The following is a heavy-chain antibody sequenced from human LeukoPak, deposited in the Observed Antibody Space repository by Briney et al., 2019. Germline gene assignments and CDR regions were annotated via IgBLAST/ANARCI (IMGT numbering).Heavy chain of an antibody. J-gene: IGHJ6*02. Sequence: GGSLRLSCAASGFTFSSYSMNWVRQAPGKGLEWVSSISSSSSYIYYADSVKGRFTISRDNAKNSLYLQMNSLRAEDTAVYYSARDPDSSGHYRLRYYYYGMDVWGQGTTVTVSS. CDR2: ISSSSSYI. D-gene: IGHD3-22*01. CDR3: ARDPDSSGHYRLRYYYYGMDV. CDR1: GFTFSSYS. V-gene: IGHV3-21*01.